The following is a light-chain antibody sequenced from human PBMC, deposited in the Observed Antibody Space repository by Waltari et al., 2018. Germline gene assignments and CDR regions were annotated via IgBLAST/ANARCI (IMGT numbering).Light chain of an antibody. CDR1: QSVTSNY. Sequence: EMVLSQSPGTLSLSPGERATLSCRASQSVTSNYLAWYQHKPGQAPRLLIYGTSSRATGIPDWFSGSGSGTDFTLTISRLEPEDFAVYYCQQYGSSPLLSFGPGTKVDIK. V-gene: IGKV3-20*01. CDR2: GTS. CDR3: QQYGSSPLLS. J-gene: IGKJ3*01.